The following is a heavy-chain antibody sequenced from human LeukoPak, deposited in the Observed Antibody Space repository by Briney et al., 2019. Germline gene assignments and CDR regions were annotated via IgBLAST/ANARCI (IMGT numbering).Heavy chain of an antibody. V-gene: IGHV3-30-3*01. D-gene: IGHD6-25*01. Sequence: PGRSLRLSCAASGFTFSSYAMHWVRQAPGKGLEWVAVISYDGSNKYYADSVKGRFTISRDDSKNTLYLQMNSLTTEDTAMYFCARRPVAAEYFQHWGQGTLVTVSS. CDR2: ISYDGSNK. CDR3: ARRPVAAEYFQH. J-gene: IGHJ1*01. CDR1: GFTFSSYA.